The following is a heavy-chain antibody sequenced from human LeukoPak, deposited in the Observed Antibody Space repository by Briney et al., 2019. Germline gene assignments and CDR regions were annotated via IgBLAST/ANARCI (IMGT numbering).Heavy chain of an antibody. Sequence: PGGSLRLSCAASGFTFSSYAMSWVRQAPGKGLEWVSAISGSGGSTYYADSAKGRFTISRDNSKSTLYLQMNSLRAEDTAVYYCAKARTSIAVANSNDYWSQGTLVTVSS. J-gene: IGHJ4*02. CDR3: AKARTSIAVANSNDY. CDR1: GFTFSSYA. CDR2: ISGSGGST. D-gene: IGHD6-19*01. V-gene: IGHV3-23*01.